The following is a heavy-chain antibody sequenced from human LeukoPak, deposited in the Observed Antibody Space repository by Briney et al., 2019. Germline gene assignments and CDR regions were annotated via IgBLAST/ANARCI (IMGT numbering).Heavy chain of an antibody. V-gene: IGHV3-23*01. D-gene: IGHD3-10*01. CDR2: ITSSGT. Sequence: GGSLRLSCAASGFTFRSYVMTWVRQAPGKGLEWVSSITSSGTFYADSVKGRFTISRDNSKNTLYLQMNSLRAEDTAVYYCAKGGAVSSKSITMVRGTRRYYYYMDVWGKGTTVTISS. CDR1: GFTFRSYV. J-gene: IGHJ6*03. CDR3: AKGGAVSSKSITMVRGTRRYYYYMDV.